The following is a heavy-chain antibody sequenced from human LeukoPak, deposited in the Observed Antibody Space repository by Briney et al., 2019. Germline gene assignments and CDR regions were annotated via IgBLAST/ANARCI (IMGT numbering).Heavy chain of an antibody. V-gene: IGHV4-39*01. CDR3: ARLKAMVTNYYYYMDV. CDR2: IYYSGST. J-gene: IGHJ6*03. Sequence: PSETLSLTCTVSGGSISTSNYYWGWIRQPPGKGLEWIGSIYYSGSTYYNPSLKSRVTISVDTSKNQFSLKLSSVTAADTAVYYCARLKAMVTNYYYYMDVWGKGTTVTISS. CDR1: GGSISTSNYY. D-gene: IGHD5-18*01.